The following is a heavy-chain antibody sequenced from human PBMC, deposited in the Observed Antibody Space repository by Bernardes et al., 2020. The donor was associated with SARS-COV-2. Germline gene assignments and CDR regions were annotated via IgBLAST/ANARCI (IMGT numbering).Heavy chain of an antibody. J-gene: IGHJ6*02. CDR2: IYYSGST. V-gene: IGHV4-59*08. Sequence: SETLSLTCTVSGGSISSYYWSWIRQPPGKGLEWIGYIYYSGSTNYNPSLKSRVTISVDTSKNQFSLKLSSVTAADTAVYYCARLPYTPLGYYYYGMDVWGQGTTVTVSS. D-gene: IGHD3-16*01. CDR3: ARLPYTPLGYYYYGMDV. CDR1: GGSISSYY.